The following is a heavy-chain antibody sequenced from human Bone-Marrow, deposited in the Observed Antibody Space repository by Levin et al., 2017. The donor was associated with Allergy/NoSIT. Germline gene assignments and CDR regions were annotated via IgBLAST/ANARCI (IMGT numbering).Heavy chain of an antibody. J-gene: IGHJ4*02. V-gene: IGHV3-33*01. Sequence: HPSETLSLTCAASGFTFSNYGMHWVRQAPGKGLEWVAVIWNDGSNKYYADSVKGRFTISRDNSKNTLYLQMNSLRAEDTAVYYCARVRGDGDYIFDYWGQGTLVTVSS. CDR2: IWNDGSNK. CDR3: ARVRGDGDYIFDY. CDR1: GFTFSNYG. D-gene: IGHD4-17*01.